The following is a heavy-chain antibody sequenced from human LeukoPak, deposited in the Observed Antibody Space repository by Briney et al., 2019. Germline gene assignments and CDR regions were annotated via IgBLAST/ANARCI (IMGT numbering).Heavy chain of an antibody. CDR3: ARGHHYYDSSAYYY. V-gene: IGHV3-74*01. D-gene: IGHD3-22*01. J-gene: IGHJ4*02. Sequence: PGGSLSLSCAASGFTFISYWMHWVRQAPGKGLVWVSRINSDGSTTSYAASVKGRFTISRDTAKNTLYLQMSSLRAEDTAVYYCARGHHYYDSSAYYYWGQGTLVTVSS. CDR1: GFTFISYW. CDR2: INSDGSTT.